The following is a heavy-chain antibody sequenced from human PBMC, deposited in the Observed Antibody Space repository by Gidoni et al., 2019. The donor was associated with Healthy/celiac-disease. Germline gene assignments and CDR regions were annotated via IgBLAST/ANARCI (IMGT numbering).Heavy chain of an antibody. CDR2: IIPIFGTA. CDR1: GGTFSSSA. D-gene: IGHD3-22*01. Sequence: QLQLVRFGAEVTKPGSSVKVSCMDSGGTFSSSAISWVRKAPGPGREWMGGIIPIFGTANYAQKVQGRGTITADESTSTAYMELSSLRSEDTAVYYCYYYDSSGYYYEYFQHWGQGTLGTVSS. V-gene: IGHV1-69*01. CDR3: YYYDSSGYYYEYFQH. J-gene: IGHJ1*01.